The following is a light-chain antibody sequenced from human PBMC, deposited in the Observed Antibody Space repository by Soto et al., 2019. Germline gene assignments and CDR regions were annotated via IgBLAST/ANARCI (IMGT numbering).Light chain of an antibody. J-gene: IGKJ1*01. V-gene: IGKV1-5*01. Sequence: DIQMTQSPSTLSASVGDRVTITCRASQSISNWLAWYQQKPGKAPKLLIYDASSLETGVPSRFSGSGSGTEFTLTISSLQPDDFATYYCQHCKSYSPWTFGQGTKVEIK. CDR3: QHCKSYSPWT. CDR2: DAS. CDR1: QSISNW.